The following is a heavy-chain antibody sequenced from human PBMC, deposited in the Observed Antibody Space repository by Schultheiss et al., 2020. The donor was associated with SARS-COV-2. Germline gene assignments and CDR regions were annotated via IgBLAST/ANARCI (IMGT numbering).Heavy chain of an antibody. Sequence: GGSLRLSCAASGFTFDDYAMHWVRQAPGKGLEWVSGISWNSGRIGYGDSVKGRFTISRDNAKNSLYLQMNSLRAEDTAVYYCATRPLGSGYTYWGQGTLVTVSS. CDR2: ISWNSGRI. J-gene: IGHJ4*02. D-gene: IGHD3-22*01. CDR1: GFTFDDYA. CDR3: ATRPLGSGYTY. V-gene: IGHV3-9*01.